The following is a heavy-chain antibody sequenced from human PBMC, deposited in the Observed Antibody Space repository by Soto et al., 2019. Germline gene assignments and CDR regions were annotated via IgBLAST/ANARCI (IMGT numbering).Heavy chain of an antibody. CDR2: IIPIFGTA. D-gene: IGHD3-10*01. J-gene: IGHJ6*02. CDR3: ARGTMARGVLPRPHYYYYGMDV. Sequence: ASVKVSCKASGGTFSSYAISWVRQAPGQGLEWMGGIIPIFGTADYAQKFQGRVTITADESTSTAYMELSSLRSEDTAVYYCARGTMARGVLPRPHYYYYGMDVWGQGTTVTVSS. CDR1: GGTFSSYA. V-gene: IGHV1-69*13.